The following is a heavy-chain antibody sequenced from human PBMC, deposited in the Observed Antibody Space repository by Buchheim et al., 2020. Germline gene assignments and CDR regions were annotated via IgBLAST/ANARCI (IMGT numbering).Heavy chain of an antibody. V-gene: IGHV4-39*01. Sequence: QLQLQESGPGLVKPSETLSLTCTVSGGSISSSSYYWGWIRQPPGKGLEWIGSIYYSGSTYYNPSLKSRVTISVDTSKNQFSLKLSSVTAADTAVYYCARHRATGAAVAWVDYWGQGTL. CDR1: GGSISSSSYY. CDR2: IYYSGST. CDR3: ARHRATGAAVAWVDY. J-gene: IGHJ4*02. D-gene: IGHD6-19*01.